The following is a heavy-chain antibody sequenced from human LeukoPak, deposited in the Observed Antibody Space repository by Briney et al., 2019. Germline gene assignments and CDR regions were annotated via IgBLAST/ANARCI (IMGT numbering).Heavy chain of an antibody. D-gene: IGHD1-26*01. Sequence: GGSLRLSCAASGVTLSRSTMNWVRQAPGKGLEWVSSISSSSSYIYYADSVKGRFTISRDNAKNSLHLQMNSLRAEDTAVYYCARDDIVRGSSFDFWGQGTLVTVSS. J-gene: IGHJ4*02. CDR3: ARDDIVRGSSFDF. V-gene: IGHV3-21*01. CDR2: ISSSSSYI. CDR1: GVTLSRST.